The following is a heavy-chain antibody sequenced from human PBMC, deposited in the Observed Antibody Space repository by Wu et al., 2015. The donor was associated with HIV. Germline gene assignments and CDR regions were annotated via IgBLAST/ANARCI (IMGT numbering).Heavy chain of an antibody. CDR2: INPNSGGT. J-gene: IGHJ6*03. CDR3: ARGSPRNTALANYYYYYYMDV. D-gene: IGHD5-18*01. CDR1: GYTFTGYY. V-gene: IGHV1-2*02. Sequence: QVQLVQSGAEVKKPGASVKVSCKASGYTFTGYYMHWVRQAPGQGLEWMGWINPNSGGTNYAQKFQGRVTMTRDTSISTAYMELSRLRSDDTAVYYCARGSPRNTALANYYYYYYMDVWGKGTDGRSSP.